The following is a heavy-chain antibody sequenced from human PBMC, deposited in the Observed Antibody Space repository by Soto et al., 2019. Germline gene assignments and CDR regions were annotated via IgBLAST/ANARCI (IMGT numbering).Heavy chain of an antibody. CDR3: ARLYYDFWSGYFFDY. Sequence: ASVKVSCKASGYTFTSYDINWVRQATGQGLEWMGWMNPNSGNTGYAQKFQGRVTMTRNTSISTAYMELGSLSSEDTAVYYCARLYYDFWSGYFFDYWGQGTLVTVSS. CDR2: MNPNSGNT. CDR1: GYTFTSYD. J-gene: IGHJ4*02. D-gene: IGHD3-3*01. V-gene: IGHV1-8*01.